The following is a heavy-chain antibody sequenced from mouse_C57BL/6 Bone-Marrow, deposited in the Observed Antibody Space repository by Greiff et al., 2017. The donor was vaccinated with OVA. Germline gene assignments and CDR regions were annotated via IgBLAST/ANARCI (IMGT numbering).Heavy chain of an antibody. V-gene: IGHV1-59*01. CDR1: GFTFTSYW. CDR3: ARRVRDSSGPWFAY. J-gene: IGHJ3*01. D-gene: IGHD3-2*02. CDR2: IDPSDSYT. Sequence: VQLQQPGAELVRPGTSVKLSCKASGFTFTSYWMPWVNQTPGQGLEWIGLIDPSDSYTNYNQKFKGKATFTIDTSSSTAYLQLSSLTSEDSAVYYCARRVRDSSGPWFAYWGQGTLVTVSA.